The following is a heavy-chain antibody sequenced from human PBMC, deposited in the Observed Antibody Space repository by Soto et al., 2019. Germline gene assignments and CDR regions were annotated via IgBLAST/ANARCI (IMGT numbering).Heavy chain of an antibody. D-gene: IGHD3-16*02. CDR1: GGSFSGYY. V-gene: IGHV4-34*01. CDR2: INHSGST. CDR3: ARALTYYDYVWGSYRYPYYFDY. J-gene: IGHJ4*02. Sequence: QVQLQQWGAGLLKPSETLSLTCAVYGGSFSGYYWSWIRQPPGKGLEWIGEINHSGSTNYNPSLKSRVTISVDTSKNQFSLKLSSVTAADTAVYYCARALTYYDYVWGSYRYPYYFDYWGQGTLFTVSS.